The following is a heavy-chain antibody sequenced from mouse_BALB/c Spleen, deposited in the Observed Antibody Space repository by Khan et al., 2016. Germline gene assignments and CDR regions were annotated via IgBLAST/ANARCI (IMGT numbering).Heavy chain of an antibody. J-gene: IGHJ2*01. CDR1: GFTFSSFG. Sequence: EVELVESGGGLVQPGGSRKLSCAASGFTFSSFGMHWVRQAPEKGLEWVACISSGSSAIYYADTVKGRFTISRDNPKTTLFLQMTSLRSEDTAMYYCGRGDYWGQGTTLTVSS. CDR3: GRGDY. V-gene: IGHV5-17*02. CDR2: ISSGSSAI.